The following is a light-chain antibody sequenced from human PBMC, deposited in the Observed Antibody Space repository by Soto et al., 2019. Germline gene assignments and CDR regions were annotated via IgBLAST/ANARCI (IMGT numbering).Light chain of an antibody. J-gene: IGLJ1*01. CDR1: SSNIGNND. V-gene: IGLV1-51*02. Sequence: QSALTQPPSVSAAPGQKVTISCSGSSSNIGNNDVSWYQQLPGTAPKLLIYENNKRPSGIPDRFSGSKSGTSATLGITGLQTGDEADYYCGTWDSSLSAYVFGTGTKVT. CDR2: ENN. CDR3: GTWDSSLSAYV.